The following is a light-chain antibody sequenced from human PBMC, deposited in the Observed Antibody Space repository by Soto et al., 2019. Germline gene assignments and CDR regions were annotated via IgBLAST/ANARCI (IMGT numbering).Light chain of an antibody. CDR2: DVS. CDR1: SSDVGGYNY. J-gene: IGLJ1*01. V-gene: IGLV2-14*01. CDR3: SSYTSSSTPLCV. Sequence: QSALTQPASASGSPGQSITISCTGTSSDVGGYNYVSWYQQHPGKAPKLMIYDVSNRPSGVSNRFSGSKSGNTASLTISGLQAEDEADYYCSSYTSSSTPLCVFGTGTKATVL.